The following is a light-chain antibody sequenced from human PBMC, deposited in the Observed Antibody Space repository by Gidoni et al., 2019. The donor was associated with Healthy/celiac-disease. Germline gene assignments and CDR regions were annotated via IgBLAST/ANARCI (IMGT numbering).Light chain of an antibody. Sequence: EIVMTQSPATLSVPPGERATLSCSASQSVSSNLAWYQQKPGQAPRLLIYGSSTRATGIPARFSGSGSGTDFTLTISSVQSEDFAVYYCQQYNNWPYTFGQGTKLEIK. CDR1: QSVSSN. CDR2: GSS. J-gene: IGKJ2*01. CDR3: QQYNNWPYT. V-gene: IGKV3D-15*01.